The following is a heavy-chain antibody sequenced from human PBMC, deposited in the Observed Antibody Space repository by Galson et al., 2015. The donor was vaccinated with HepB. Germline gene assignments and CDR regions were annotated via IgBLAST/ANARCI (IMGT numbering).Heavy chain of an antibody. CDR1: GGTFSSYT. J-gene: IGHJ6*03. CDR2: IIPILGIA. D-gene: IGHD2-2*01. V-gene: IGHV1-69*02. CDR3: IRPYCSGTSCYSMDV. Sequence: SVKVSCKASGGTFSSYTISWVRQAPGQGLEWMGRIIPILGIANYAQKFQGRVTITADKSTSTAYMELSSLRSEDTAVYYCIRPYCSGTSCYSMDVWGKGTTVTVSS.